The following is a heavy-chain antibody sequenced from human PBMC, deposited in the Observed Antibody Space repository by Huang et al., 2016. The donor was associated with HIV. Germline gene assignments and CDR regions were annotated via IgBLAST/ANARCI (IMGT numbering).Heavy chain of an antibody. CDR1: GGSIRSDNYS. CDR2: IYYSGST. V-gene: IGHV4-39*02. J-gene: IGHJ4*02. CDR3: ARLPGSITMIRGVITDHY. D-gene: IGHD3-10*01. Sequence: QLQLQESGPGLVKPSETLSLTCTVSGGSIRSDNYSWGWIRQPPGKGLEWIGSIYYSGSTYYNPSSKRRVTITVDTSKNHFSLRMRSVTAADTAVYYCARLPGSITMIRGVITDHYWGQGTLVTVSS.